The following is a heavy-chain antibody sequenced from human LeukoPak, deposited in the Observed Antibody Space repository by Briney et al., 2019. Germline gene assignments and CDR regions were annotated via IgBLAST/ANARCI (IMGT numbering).Heavy chain of an antibody. J-gene: IGHJ6*02. V-gene: IGHV5-51*01. Sequence: PGESLKISCKRSGHSFTSYWIGWVRQMPGKGLEWMGIIYPGDSDTRYSPSFQGQVTISADKSISTAYLQWSSLKASDTAMYYCARIPVYYDSSGYYYEAGYYYYGMDVWGQGTTVTVSS. CDR1: GHSFTSYW. D-gene: IGHD3-22*01. CDR2: IYPGDSDT. CDR3: ARIPVYYDSSGYYYEAGYYYYGMDV.